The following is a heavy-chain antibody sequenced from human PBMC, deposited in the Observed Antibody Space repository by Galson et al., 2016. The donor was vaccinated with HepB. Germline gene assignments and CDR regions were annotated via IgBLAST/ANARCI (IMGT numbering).Heavy chain of an antibody. CDR2: IYYSGSP. CDR3: ARRVSSGSGPFDP. D-gene: IGHD3-10*01. Sequence: SLTCSVSGGSISSGDYYWSWIRQPPGKGLEWIAYIYYSGSPYYNPSLKSRVTISLDTSKNQFSLNLSPVTAADTAVYYCARRVSSGSGPFDPWGQGTLVTVSS. J-gene: IGHJ5*02. V-gene: IGHV4-30-4*01. CDR1: GGSISSGDYY.